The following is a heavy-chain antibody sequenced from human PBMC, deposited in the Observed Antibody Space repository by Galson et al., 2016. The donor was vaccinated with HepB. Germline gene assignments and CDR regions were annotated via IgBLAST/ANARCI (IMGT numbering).Heavy chain of an antibody. J-gene: IGHJ4*02. CDR2: IDSDGLNT. Sequence: SLRLSCAASGFTSSDFWIHWVRQVPGKGLVWVSRIDSDGLNTNYADSVKGRFTTSRDNAKNTVYLQMNSLRVEDTAVYYCARDINWVSFDFWGQGTLVTVSS. CDR1: GFTSSDFW. V-gene: IGHV3-74*01. CDR3: ARDINWVSFDF. D-gene: IGHD7-27*01.